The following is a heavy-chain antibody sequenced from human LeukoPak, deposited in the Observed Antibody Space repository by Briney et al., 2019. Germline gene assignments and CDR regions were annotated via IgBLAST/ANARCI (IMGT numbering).Heavy chain of an antibody. V-gene: IGHV3-23*01. J-gene: IGHJ5*02. CDR1: GFTFSNFA. Sequence: GGSLRLSCAASGFTFSNFAMMWVRQAPGTGLQWVSTITGYGATFYADSVRGRFTVFRDTSMNTLFLQMNSLGAEDTAVYYCAKGAAAGKVDWFDPWGQGTLVTVSS. CDR3: AKGAAAGKVDWFDP. CDR2: ITGYGAT. D-gene: IGHD6-13*01.